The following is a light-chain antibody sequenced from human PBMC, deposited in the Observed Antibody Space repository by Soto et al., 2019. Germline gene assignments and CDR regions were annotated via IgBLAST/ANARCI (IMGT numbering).Light chain of an antibody. Sequence: DIQMTQSPSSLSASVGDRVTITCRASQSISKYLSWFQQKPGKAPNLLIYATSSLQSGVPSRFSGSGSGTDFTLTISSLQPEDFATYYCQQSDSTPPWTFGQGTKVEIK. V-gene: IGKV1-39*01. J-gene: IGKJ1*01. CDR1: QSISKY. CDR3: QQSDSTPPWT. CDR2: ATS.